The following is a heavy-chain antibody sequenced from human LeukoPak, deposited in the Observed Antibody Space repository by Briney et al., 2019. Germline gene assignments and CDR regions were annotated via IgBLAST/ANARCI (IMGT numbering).Heavy chain of an antibody. J-gene: IGHJ4*02. CDR3: ARVNKKYIRSIAARRGFDY. Sequence: PSETLSLTCTVSGGSISSGGYYWSWIRQHPGKGLEWIGYIYYSGSTYYNPSLKSRVTISVDTSKNQFSLKLSSVTAADTAVYYCARVNKKYIRSIAARRGFDYWGQGTLVTVSS. CDR2: IYYSGST. CDR1: GGSISSGGYY. V-gene: IGHV4-31*03. D-gene: IGHD6-6*01.